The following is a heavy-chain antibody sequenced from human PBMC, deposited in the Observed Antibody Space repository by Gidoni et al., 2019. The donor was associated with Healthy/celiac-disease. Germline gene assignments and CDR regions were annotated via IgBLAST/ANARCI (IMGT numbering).Heavy chain of an antibody. CDR1: GFTFSSYD. CDR2: IGTAGDT. J-gene: IGHJ4*02. CDR3: ARGRPAGTLIDY. D-gene: IGHD1-1*01. V-gene: IGHV3-13*01. Sequence: EVQLVESGGGLVQPGGSLRLSCAASGFTFSSYDMHWVRQATGKGLEWVSAIGTAGDTYYPGSVKGRFTISRENAKNSLYLQMNSLRAGDTAVYYCARGRPAGTLIDYWGQGTLVTVSS.